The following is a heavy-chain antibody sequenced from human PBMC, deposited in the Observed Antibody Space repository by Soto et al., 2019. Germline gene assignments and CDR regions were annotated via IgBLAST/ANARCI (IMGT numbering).Heavy chain of an antibody. V-gene: IGHV3-9*01. CDR2: ISWNSGSI. D-gene: IGHD4-17*01. Sequence: EVQLVESGGGLVQPGRSLRLSCAASGFTFDDYAMHWVRQAPGKGLEWVSGISWNSGSIGYADSVKGRFTIPGDNAKNSLYLQMNSLRAEDTALYYCAKDITTVPTYGYFDLWGRGTLVTVSS. CDR3: AKDITTVPTYGYFDL. J-gene: IGHJ2*01. CDR1: GFTFDDYA.